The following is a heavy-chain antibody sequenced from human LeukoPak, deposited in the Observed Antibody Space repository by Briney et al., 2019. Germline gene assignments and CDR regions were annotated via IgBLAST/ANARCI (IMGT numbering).Heavy chain of an antibody. CDR2: INGNTGDT. J-gene: IGHJ4*02. V-gene: IGHV1-2*02. D-gene: IGHD6-13*01. CDR3: AREYSSSLFDY. CDR1: GYTFTGHY. Sequence: ASVKVSCEASGYTFTGHYVHWVRQAPGQGLEWMGWINGNTGDTNYAQRFQGRVTMIRETSISTMYMELSRLRSDDTAVYYCAREYSSSLFDYWGQGTLVTVSS.